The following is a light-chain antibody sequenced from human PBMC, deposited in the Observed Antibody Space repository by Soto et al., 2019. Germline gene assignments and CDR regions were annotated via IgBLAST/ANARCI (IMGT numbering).Light chain of an antibody. Sequence: EIVLTQSPGTLSLSPGEIATLSCRASQSVSSSYLAWYQQKPGQAPRLLIYGTSSRATAIPDRFSGSGSGTDFTLTISRLEPEDFAVYYCQQYGSSSWTFGQGTKVDI. V-gene: IGKV3-20*01. CDR1: QSVSSSY. J-gene: IGKJ1*01. CDR2: GTS. CDR3: QQYGSSSWT.